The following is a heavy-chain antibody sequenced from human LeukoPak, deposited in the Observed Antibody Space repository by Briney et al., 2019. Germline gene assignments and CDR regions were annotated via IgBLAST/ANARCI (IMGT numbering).Heavy chain of an antibody. V-gene: IGHV4-34*01. Sequence: SETLSLTCAVYGGSFSGYYWSWIRQPPGKGLEWIGEINHSGSTNYNPSLKSRVTISVDTSKNQFSLKLSSVTAADTAVYYCARGYSSSSVYWGQGTLVTISS. D-gene: IGHD6-6*01. J-gene: IGHJ4*02. CDR1: GGSFSGYY. CDR2: INHSGST. CDR3: ARGYSSSSVY.